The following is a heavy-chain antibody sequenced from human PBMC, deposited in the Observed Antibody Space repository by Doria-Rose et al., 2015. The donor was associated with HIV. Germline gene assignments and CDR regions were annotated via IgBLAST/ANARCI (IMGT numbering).Heavy chain of an antibody. CDR2: VSFDGSTK. J-gene: IGHJ4*02. Sequence: LEWVAVVSFDGSTKKYADSVKGRFTISRDSSKNTLTLQMNSLRTEDTAVYYCAKDQHTDSFYFDSWGQGTLVTVPS. V-gene: IGHV3-30*18. D-gene: IGHD2-21*02. CDR3: AKDQHTDSFYFDS.